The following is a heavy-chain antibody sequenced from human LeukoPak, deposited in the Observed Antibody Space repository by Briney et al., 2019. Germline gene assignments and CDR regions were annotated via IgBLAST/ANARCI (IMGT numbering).Heavy chain of an antibody. CDR3: ARDRPNLDY. CDR2: ISYDGSNK. J-gene: IGHJ4*02. D-gene: IGHD6-6*01. Sequence: PGGSLRLSCAASGFTFSSYAMHWVRQAPGKGLEWVAVISYDGSNKYYADSEKGRFTISRDNSKNTLYLQMNSLRAEDTAVYYCARDRPNLDYWGQGTLVTVSS. CDR1: GFTFSSYA. V-gene: IGHV3-30-3*01.